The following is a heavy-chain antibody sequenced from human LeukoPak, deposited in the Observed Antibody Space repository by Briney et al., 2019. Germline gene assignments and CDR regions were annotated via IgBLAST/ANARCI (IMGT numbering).Heavy chain of an antibody. CDR1: GFTFSSYA. CDR3: AGARRIGAYPSFFDY. Sequence: GGSLRLSCAASGFTFSSYAMSWVRQAPGKGLEWVSYISSSGSTIYYPDSVKGRFTISRDNAKTSLYLQMNSLRAEDTAVYYCAGARRIGAYPSFFDYWGQGTLVTVSS. D-gene: IGHD3-16*01. J-gene: IGHJ4*02. V-gene: IGHV3-48*03. CDR2: ISSSGSTI.